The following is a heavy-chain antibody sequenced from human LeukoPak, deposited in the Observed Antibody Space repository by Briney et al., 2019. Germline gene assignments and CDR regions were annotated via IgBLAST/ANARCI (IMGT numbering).Heavy chain of an antibody. CDR2: ISGSGGST. V-gene: IGHV3-23*01. D-gene: IGHD3-10*01. Sequence: GGTLRLSCAASGFTFSSYGMSWVRQAPGKGLEWVSAISGSGGSTYYADSVKGRFTISRDNSKNTLYLQMNSLRAEDTAVYYCAKDRHYYGSGTLSGYWGQGTLVTVSS. CDR1: GFTFSSYG. CDR3: AKDRHYYGSGTLSGY. J-gene: IGHJ4*02.